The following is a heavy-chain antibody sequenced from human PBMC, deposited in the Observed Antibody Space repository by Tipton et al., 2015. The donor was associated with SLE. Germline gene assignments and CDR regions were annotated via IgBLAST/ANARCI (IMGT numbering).Heavy chain of an antibody. D-gene: IGHD1-14*01. Sequence: QSGAEVKKPGASVKVSCKASGYTFTGYYIHWVRQAPGQGLEWMGWIIPIFGTAHYAQKFQGRVTITTDASTSTAYMDLSSLRSEDTAVYYCARGGVGGTTDYWGQGTLVTVSS. V-gene: IGHV1-69*05. J-gene: IGHJ4*02. CDR2: IIPIFGTA. CDR1: GYTFTGYY. CDR3: ARGGVGGTTDY.